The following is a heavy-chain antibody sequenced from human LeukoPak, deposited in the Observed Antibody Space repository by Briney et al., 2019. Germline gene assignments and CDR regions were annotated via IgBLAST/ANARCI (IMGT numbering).Heavy chain of an antibody. Sequence: SETLSLTCAVYGGSFSGYYWSWIRQPPGKGLEWIGEINHSGSTNYNPSLKSRVTISVDTSNNQFSLKLSSVTAADTAVYYCARGGDIVVVPAAIAGFDYWGQGTLVTVSS. CDR2: INHSGST. J-gene: IGHJ4*02. V-gene: IGHV4-34*01. D-gene: IGHD2-2*01. CDR1: GGSFSGYY. CDR3: ARGGDIVVVPAAIAGFDY.